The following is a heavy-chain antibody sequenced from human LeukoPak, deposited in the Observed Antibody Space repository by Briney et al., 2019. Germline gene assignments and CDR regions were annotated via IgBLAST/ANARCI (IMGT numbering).Heavy chain of an antibody. CDR1: GFTFDDYA. D-gene: IGHD3-22*01. J-gene: IGHJ4*02. Sequence: AGGSLRLSCAASGFTFDDYAMHWVRQAPGKGLEWVSGISWNSGSIGYADSVKGRFTISRDNAKNSLYLQMNSLRAEDTALYYCAKVARTYYYDSSGYYGFDYWGQGTLVTVSS. CDR2: ISWNSGSI. CDR3: AKVARTYYYDSSGYYGFDY. V-gene: IGHV3-9*01.